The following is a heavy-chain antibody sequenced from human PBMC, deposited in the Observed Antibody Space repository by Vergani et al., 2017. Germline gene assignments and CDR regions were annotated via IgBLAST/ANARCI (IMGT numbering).Heavy chain of an antibody. CDR2: ISSSSSYT. Sequence: QVQLVESGGGVVQPGGSLRLSCAASGFTFSDYYMSWIRQAPGKGLEWVSYISSSSSYTNYADSVKGRFTISRDNAKNSLYLQMNSLRAEDTAVYYCASSSRWVGFGESDYWGQGTLVTVSS. CDR1: GFTFSDYY. CDR3: ASSSRWVGFGESDY. D-gene: IGHD3-10*01. V-gene: IGHV3-11*06. J-gene: IGHJ4*02.